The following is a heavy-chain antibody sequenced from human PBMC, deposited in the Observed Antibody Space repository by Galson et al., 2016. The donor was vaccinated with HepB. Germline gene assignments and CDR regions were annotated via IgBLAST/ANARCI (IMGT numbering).Heavy chain of an antibody. CDR1: GFTFSSYW. CDR2: IKQDGSEK. Sequence: SLRLSCAASGFTFSSYWMSWVRQAPGKGLEWVANIKQDGSEKYYVDSVKGRFTISRDNAKNSLYLQMNSLRAEDTAVYYCARDGPGGYRYGFYYYYGMDVLGQGTTVTVSS. J-gene: IGHJ6*02. V-gene: IGHV3-7*03. D-gene: IGHD5-18*01. CDR3: ARDGPGGYRYGFYYYYGMDV.